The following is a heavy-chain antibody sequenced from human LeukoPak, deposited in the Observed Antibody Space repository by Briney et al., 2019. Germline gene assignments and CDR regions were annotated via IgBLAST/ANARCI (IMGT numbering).Heavy chain of an antibody. CDR2: INHSGST. CDR1: GGSFSGYY. CDR3: ARWVVAADYFYYMDV. Sequence: PWETLSLTCAVYGGSFSGYYWSWIRQPPGKGLEWIGEINHSGSTNYNPSLKSRVTISVDTSKNQFSLKLSSVTAADTAVYYCARWVVAADYFYYMDVWGKGTTVTVSS. V-gene: IGHV4-34*01. D-gene: IGHD2-15*01. J-gene: IGHJ6*03.